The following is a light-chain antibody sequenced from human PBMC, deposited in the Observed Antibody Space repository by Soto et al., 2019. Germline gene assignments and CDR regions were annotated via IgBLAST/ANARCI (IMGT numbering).Light chain of an antibody. Sequence: QSALTQPASVSGSPGQSITISCTGTSSDVGSYNPVSWYQQHPGKDPKLMISEVSKRPSGISDRFSGSKSGSTASLTISGLQAEDEADYYCCSYAGTSTHTVFGGGTQLTV. J-gene: IGLJ7*01. CDR3: CSYAGTSTHTV. V-gene: IGLV2-23*02. CDR1: SSDVGSYNP. CDR2: EVS.